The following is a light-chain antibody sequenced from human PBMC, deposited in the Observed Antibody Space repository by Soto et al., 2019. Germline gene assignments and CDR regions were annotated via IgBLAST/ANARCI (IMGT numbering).Light chain of an antibody. CDR1: SSDVGGYKY. Sequence: QSVLTQPASVSVSPGQSITISCTGTSSDVGGYKYVSWYQQHPGKAPKLMIYEVSNRPSGASNRFSGSKSGNTASLTISGLQAEDEADYYCTSYTSSSFYVFGTGTKVTVL. V-gene: IGLV2-14*01. J-gene: IGLJ1*01. CDR2: EVS. CDR3: TSYTSSSFYV.